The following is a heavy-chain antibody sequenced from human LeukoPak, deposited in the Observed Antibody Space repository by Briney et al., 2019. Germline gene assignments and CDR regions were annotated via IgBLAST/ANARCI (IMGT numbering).Heavy chain of an antibody. CDR2: IKLDVSET. CDR1: GFTFSSYW. Sequence: RGGSLRPSCAAAGFTFSSYWMTWVRQAPGEGLGWVANIKLDVSETYYVASVRGRFTISRDNTKNSLYLQMNSLRADDTAMYYCVRDNPRCCGVVPANIDDLWGQGTLVTVSS. J-gene: IGHJ5*02. D-gene: IGHD2-21*02. V-gene: IGHV3-7*01. CDR3: VRDNPRCCGVVPANIDDL.